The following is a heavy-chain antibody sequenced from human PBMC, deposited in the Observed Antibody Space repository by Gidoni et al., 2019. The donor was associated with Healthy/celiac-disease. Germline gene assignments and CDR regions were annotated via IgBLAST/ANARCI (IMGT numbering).Heavy chain of an antibody. CDR3: ARETSSSWLNYFDY. CDR1: GGSISSGSYY. D-gene: IGHD6-13*01. V-gene: IGHV4-61*02. CDR2: IYTSGST. J-gene: IGHJ4*02. Sequence: GGSISSGSYYWSWIRQPAGKGLEWIGRIYTSGSTNYNPSLKSRVTISVDTSKNQFSLKLSSVTAADTAVYYCARETSSSWLNYFDYWGQGTLVTVSS.